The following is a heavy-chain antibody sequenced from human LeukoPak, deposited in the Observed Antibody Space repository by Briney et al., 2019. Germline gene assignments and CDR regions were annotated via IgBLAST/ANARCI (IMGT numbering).Heavy chain of an antibody. CDR2: ISGNGGST. V-gene: IGHV3-23*01. J-gene: IGHJ6*02. CDR3: AKRSRRLTIVRGVPREHV. Sequence: GGSLRLSCAASGFTFSSYAMNWVRQAPGKGLEWVSGISGNGGSTYYADSVKGRFTISRDNSKDTLYLQMNSLRAEDTAVYYCAKRSRRLTIVRGVPREHVWGQGTTVTVSS. CDR1: GFTFSSYA. D-gene: IGHD3-10*01.